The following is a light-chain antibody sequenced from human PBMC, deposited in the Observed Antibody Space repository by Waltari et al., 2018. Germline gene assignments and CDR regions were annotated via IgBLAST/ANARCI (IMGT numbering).Light chain of an antibody. CDR1: QSISGW. CDR2: DAS. CDR3: QQYNSFFRT. J-gene: IGKJ1*01. V-gene: IGKV1-5*01. Sequence: DIQMTQTPSTLSASVGDRVTITCRARQSISGWLAWYQKKPGKAPKLLIFDASKLESGVPSRFSVSGFGTEFALTISGLQPDDFATYFCQQYNSFFRTFGQGTKVEIK.